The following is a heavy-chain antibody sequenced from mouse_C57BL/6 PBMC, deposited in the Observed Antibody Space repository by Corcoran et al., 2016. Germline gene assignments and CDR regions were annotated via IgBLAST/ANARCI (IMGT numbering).Heavy chain of an antibody. J-gene: IGHJ1*03. Sequence: QIQLQQSGPELVKPGASVKISCKASGYTFTDYYINWVKQRPGQGLEWIGWIYPGSGNTKYNEKFKGKATLTVDTSSSTAYMQLSSLTSEDSAVYFCARRGYGSSFPYWYFDVWGTGTTVTVSS. CDR2: IYPGSGNT. CDR3: ARRGYGSSFPYWYFDV. D-gene: IGHD1-1*01. V-gene: IGHV1-84*01. CDR1: GYTFTDYY.